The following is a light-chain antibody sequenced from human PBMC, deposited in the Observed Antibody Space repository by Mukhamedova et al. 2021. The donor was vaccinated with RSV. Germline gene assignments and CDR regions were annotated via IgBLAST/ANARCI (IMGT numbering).Light chain of an antibody. Sequence: WYQRRVHGKAPKLLIYEASILKSGVPSTFSGSGSGTEFTLTISSLQPDDFATYYCQLYHNYPCTFGQGTKLEIK. CDR3: QLYHNYPCT. CDR2: EAS. V-gene: IGKV1-5*03. J-gene: IGKJ2*02.